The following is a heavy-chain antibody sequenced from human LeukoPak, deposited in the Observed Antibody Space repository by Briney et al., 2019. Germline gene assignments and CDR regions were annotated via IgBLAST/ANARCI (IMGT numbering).Heavy chain of an antibody. Sequence: SETLSLTCTVSGYSIASAYYWGWIRQPPGKGLEWIGGIHHSGITYYNPSLKSRVTTSLDTSKNQVSLELSSVTAADTAVYYCAKGDTLVRGVLVHFDYWGQGTLVIVFS. J-gene: IGHJ4*02. D-gene: IGHD3-10*01. V-gene: IGHV4-38-2*02. CDR1: GYSIASAYY. CDR3: AKGDTLVRGVLVHFDY. CDR2: IHHSGIT.